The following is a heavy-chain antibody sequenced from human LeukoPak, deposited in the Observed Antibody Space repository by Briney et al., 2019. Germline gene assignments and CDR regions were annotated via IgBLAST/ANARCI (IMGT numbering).Heavy chain of an antibody. CDR3: AKPSELFSFYYYGMDV. D-gene: IGHD2-15*01. Sequence: QSGGSLRLSCAASGFTFSSYGMHWVRQAPGKGLEWVAVISYDGSNKYYADSVKGRFTISRDNSKNTLYPQMNSLRAEDTAVYYCAKPSELFSFYYYGMDVWGKGTTVTVSS. CDR1: GFTFSSYG. J-gene: IGHJ6*04. CDR2: ISYDGSNK. V-gene: IGHV3-30*18.